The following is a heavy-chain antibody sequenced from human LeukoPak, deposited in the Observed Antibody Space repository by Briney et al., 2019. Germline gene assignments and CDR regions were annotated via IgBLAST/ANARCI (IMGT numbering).Heavy chain of an antibody. CDR1: GFDFRGFA. Sequence: GGSLRLSCSASGFDFRGFAMYWVRQAPGKGLEWVALIWFDGKSQHYGDSVRGRFTLSRDNSNKILYLEMDNLRVEDTGLYYCARGDAGAGHWGQGTLVTVSS. V-gene: IGHV3-33*01. CDR2: IWFDGKSQ. D-gene: IGHD3-10*01. J-gene: IGHJ4*02. CDR3: ARGDAGAGH.